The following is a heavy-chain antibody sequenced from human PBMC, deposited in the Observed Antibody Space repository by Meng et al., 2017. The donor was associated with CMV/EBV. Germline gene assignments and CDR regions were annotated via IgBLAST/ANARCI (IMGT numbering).Heavy chain of an antibody. J-gene: IGHJ5*02. D-gene: IGHD6-13*01. CDR1: GFTFRNAW. V-gene: IGHV3-48*04. Sequence: GGSLRLSCAASGFTFRNAWISWVRQAPGKGLEWVSYISSSSSTIYYADSVKGRFTISRDNAKNSLYLQMNSLRAEDTAVYYCARDGGGSSWYGGWFDPWGQGTLVTVSS. CDR3: ARDGGGSSWYGGWFDP. CDR2: ISSSSSTI.